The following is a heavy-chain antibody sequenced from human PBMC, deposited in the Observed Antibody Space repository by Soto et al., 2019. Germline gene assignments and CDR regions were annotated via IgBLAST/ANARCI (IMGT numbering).Heavy chain of an antibody. J-gene: IGHJ4*01. Sequence: SQTLSLTCAISGDSVSSNSAAWNWIRQSPSRGLEWLGRTYYRSKWYNYYAVSVKSRITINPDTSKNQFSLQLNSVTPEDTAVNYCAIYSPGYGDYVLFDFWGRGSLVIVSA. CDR1: GDSVSSNSAA. CDR3: AIYSPGYGDYVLFDF. D-gene: IGHD4-17*01. V-gene: IGHV6-1*01. CDR2: TYYRSKWYN.